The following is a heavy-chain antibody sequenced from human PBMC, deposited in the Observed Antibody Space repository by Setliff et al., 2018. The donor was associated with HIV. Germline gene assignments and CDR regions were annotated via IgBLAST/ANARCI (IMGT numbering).Heavy chain of an antibody. J-gene: IGHJ4*02. CDR1: GGSISSGSYY. CDR2: VYTSGST. CDR3: ARHGYSSDLRISYCDS. V-gene: IGHV4-61*09. D-gene: IGHD5-18*01. Sequence: SETLSLTCTVSGGSISSGSYYWSWIRQPAGKGLEWIGHVYTSGSTNYNPSLKSRVTILVDTSKNQFSLYLSSVTAADTAVYYCARHGYSSDLRISYCDSWGQGSLVTVSS.